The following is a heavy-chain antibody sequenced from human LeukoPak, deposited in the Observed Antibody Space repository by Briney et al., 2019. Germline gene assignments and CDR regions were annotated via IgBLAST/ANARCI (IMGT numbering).Heavy chain of an antibody. CDR3: ARDAPGYCSSTSCYGGFDY. D-gene: IGHD2-2*01. CDR2: IIPIFGTA. CDR1: GGTFSRYA. Sequence: SVKVSCQASGGTFSRYALRWVRQAPGQGLEWMGGIIPIFGTANHAQKLQGRVTITADESTSTAYMGLSSLRSEDTAVYYCARDAPGYCSSTSCYGGFDYWGQGTLVTVSS. V-gene: IGHV1-69*01. J-gene: IGHJ4*02.